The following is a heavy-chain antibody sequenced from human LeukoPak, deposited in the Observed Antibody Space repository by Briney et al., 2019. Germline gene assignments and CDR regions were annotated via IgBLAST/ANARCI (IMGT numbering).Heavy chain of an antibody. Sequence: PSETLSLTCAVHGGSFSGYYWSWIRQPPGKGLEWIGEINHSGSTNYNPFLKRRVTISVDTSQNQFSLKLRSVTAADTAVYYCARGSNRCNLDPWGQGTLVTVSS. V-gene: IGHV4-34*01. CDR2: INHSGST. CDR3: ARGSNRCNLDP. CDR1: GGSFSGYY. J-gene: IGHJ5*02. D-gene: IGHD2-2*01.